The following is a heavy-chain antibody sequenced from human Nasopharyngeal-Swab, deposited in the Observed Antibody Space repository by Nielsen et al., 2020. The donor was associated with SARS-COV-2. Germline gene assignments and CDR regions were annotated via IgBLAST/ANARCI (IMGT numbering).Heavy chain of an antibody. CDR2: IKQDGSAK. Sequence: VRQAPGKGLEWVANIKQDGSAKWYVDSVKGRFTISRDNAKNLLYLQMDSLRAEDTAVYYCVRSIDYWGQGTLVTVSS. J-gene: IGHJ4*02. V-gene: IGHV3-7*03. CDR3: VRSIDY.